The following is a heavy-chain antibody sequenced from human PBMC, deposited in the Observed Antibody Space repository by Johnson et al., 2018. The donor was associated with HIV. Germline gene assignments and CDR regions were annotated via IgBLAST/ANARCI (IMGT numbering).Heavy chain of an antibody. J-gene: IGHJ3*02. CDR3: AKDYYYDSSVYYYEGRSYAFDI. V-gene: IGHV3-30*02. D-gene: IGHD3-22*01. Sequence: QVQLVESGGGLVQPGGSLRLSCAASGFTFSSYGMHWVRQAPGKGLEWVAFIRDDGSNKYFAEFVKGRFTISRDNSKNTLYLQMNSLRAEDTAVYYCAKDYYYDSSVYYYEGRSYAFDIWGQGTMVTVSS. CDR1: GFTFSSYG. CDR2: IRDDGSNK.